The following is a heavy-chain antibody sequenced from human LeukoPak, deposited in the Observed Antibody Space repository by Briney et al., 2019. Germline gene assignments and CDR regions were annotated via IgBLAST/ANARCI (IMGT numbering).Heavy chain of an antibody. CDR3: ARGRSGVVTFRVDHGMDV. J-gene: IGHJ6*02. CDR1: GFIVSGNY. CDR2: IYSDADT. D-gene: IGHD4-23*01. V-gene: IGHV3-53*01. Sequence: GGSLRLSCAASGFIVSGNYMSWVRQAPGKGLECVSVIYSDADTYYADSVKGRFIISRDNSKNTLYLQMNSLRAEDTAVYYCARGRSGVVTFRVDHGMDVWGQGTTVTVS.